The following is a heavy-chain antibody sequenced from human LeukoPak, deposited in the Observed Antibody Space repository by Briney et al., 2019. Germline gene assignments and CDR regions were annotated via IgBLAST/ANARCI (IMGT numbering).Heavy chain of an antibody. J-gene: IGHJ6*03. D-gene: IGHD3-16*01. Sequence: GGSVRLSCAASGFTFSSFGMHWVRQSPGKGLDWVSFIRYDESDKHHADSVKGRFTISRDNSKNTLYLQMHSLRPEDTAVYYCARSGGFTPDNFYMDVGGKGTTVTIS. CDR3: ARSGGFTPDNFYMDV. V-gene: IGHV3-30*02. CDR1: GFTFSSFG. CDR2: IRYDESDK.